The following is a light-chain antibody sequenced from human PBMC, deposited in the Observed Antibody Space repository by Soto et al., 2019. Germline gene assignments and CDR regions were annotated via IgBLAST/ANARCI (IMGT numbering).Light chain of an antibody. J-gene: IGLJ1*01. CDR2: EVT. Sequence: QSVLTQHASLSGSAGQSITISCTGSSSDVGAYDYVSWYQQHPSKAPQLMISEVTNRPAGLSDRFSGSKSGNTASLTISGLQAEDEADYYCSSFTSRFTFVFGTGTKVTVL. V-gene: IGLV2-14*01. CDR3: SSFTSRFTFV. CDR1: SSDVGAYDY.